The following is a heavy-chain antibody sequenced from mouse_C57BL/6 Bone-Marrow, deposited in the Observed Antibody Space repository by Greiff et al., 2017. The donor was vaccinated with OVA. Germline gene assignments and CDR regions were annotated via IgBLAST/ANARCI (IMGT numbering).Heavy chain of an antibody. CDR2: IPPNSGST. CDR3: AREGIYYGNYGWYFDV. D-gene: IGHD2-1*01. V-gene: IGHV1-64*01. Sequence: VQLQQPGAELVKPGASVKLSCKASGYTFTSYWMHWVKQRPGQGLEWIGMIPPNSGSTNYNEKFKSKATLTVDKSSSTAYMQLSSLTSEDSAVYYCAREGIYYGNYGWYFDVGGTGTTVTVSS. CDR1: GYTFTSYW. J-gene: IGHJ1*03.